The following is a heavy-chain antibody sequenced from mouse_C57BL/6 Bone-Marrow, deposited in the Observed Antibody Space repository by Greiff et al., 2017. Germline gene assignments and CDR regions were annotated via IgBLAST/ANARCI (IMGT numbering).Heavy chain of an antibody. CDR2: ICDGGSYT. Sequence: EVKVEESGGGLVKPGGSLKLSCAASGFTFSSYAMSWVRQTPEQRLEWVATICDGGSYTYYPVNVKGRFTISRDNAKNNLYLQRSHLKYEDTAMYYCARLTAPVLDVWGKGTTVTVSS. J-gene: IGHJ1*03. CDR1: GFTFSSYA. V-gene: IGHV5-4*03. D-gene: IGHD1-1*01. CDR3: ARLTAPVLDV.